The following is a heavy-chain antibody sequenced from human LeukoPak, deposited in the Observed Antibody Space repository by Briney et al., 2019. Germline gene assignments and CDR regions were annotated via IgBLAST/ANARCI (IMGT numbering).Heavy chain of an antibody. V-gene: IGHV3-30*18. Sequence: GGSLGLSCAASGFTFSSYGMHWVRQAPGKGLEWVAYISYAGSNENYADSVKGRFTISRDNSKNTLYLQMNSLRAEDTAVYYCAKDQGDYWGQGTLVTVSS. CDR1: GFTFSSYG. CDR2: ISYAGSNE. CDR3: AKDQGDY. J-gene: IGHJ4*02.